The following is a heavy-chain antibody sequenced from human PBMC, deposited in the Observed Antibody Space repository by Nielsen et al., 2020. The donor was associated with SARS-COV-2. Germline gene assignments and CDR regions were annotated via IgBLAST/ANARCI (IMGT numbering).Heavy chain of an antibody. D-gene: IGHD5-18*01. CDR2: INHSGST. Sequence: SETLSLTCAVYGGSFSGYYWSWIRQPPGKGLEWIGEINHSGSTNYNPSLKSRVTISVDTSKNQFSLKLSSVTAADTAVYYCARDMENTAMVTGWFDPWGQGTLVTVSS. CDR3: ARDMENTAMVTGWFDP. J-gene: IGHJ5*02. V-gene: IGHV4-34*01. CDR1: GGSFSGYY.